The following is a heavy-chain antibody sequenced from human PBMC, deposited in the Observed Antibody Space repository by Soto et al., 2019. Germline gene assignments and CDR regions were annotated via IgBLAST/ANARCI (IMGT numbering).Heavy chain of an antibody. CDR3: ARAGWIQLPYGMDV. D-gene: IGHD5-18*01. V-gene: IGHV1-3*01. CDR1: GYTFTSYA. CDR2: INAGNGNT. J-gene: IGHJ6*02. Sequence: GASVKVSCKASGYTFTSYAMHWVRQAPGQRLEWMGWINAGNGNTKYSQKFQGRVTITRDTSASTAYMELSSLRSEDTAVYYCARAGWIQLPYGMDVWGRGTTVTVS.